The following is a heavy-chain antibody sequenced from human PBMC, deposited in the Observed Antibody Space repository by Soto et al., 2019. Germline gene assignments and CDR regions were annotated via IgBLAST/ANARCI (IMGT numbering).Heavy chain of an antibody. V-gene: IGHV3-30*18. CDR1: GFTFSSYG. J-gene: IGHJ6*04. Sequence: GGSLRLSCAASGFTFSSYGMHWVRQAPGKELEWVAVISYDGSNKYYADSVKGRFTISRDNSKNTLYLQMNSLRAEDTAVYYCAKDMHDYSNYLSYYYGMDVWGEGTTVTVSS. CDR2: ISYDGSNK. D-gene: IGHD4-4*01. CDR3: AKDMHDYSNYLSYYYGMDV.